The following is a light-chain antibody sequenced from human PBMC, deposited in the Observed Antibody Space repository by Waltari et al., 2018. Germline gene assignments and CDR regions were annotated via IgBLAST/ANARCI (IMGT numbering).Light chain of an antibody. Sequence: EIVMTQSPATLSVSPGERATLSCRASQSVSSNLAWYQQKPGQAPRLLIYGASTRATGIPAMFSGSGSGTEFTLTISSLQSEDFAVYYCQQYNNWLPETFGQGTKVEIK. CDR3: QQYNNWLPET. CDR2: GAS. V-gene: IGKV3-15*01. J-gene: IGKJ1*01. CDR1: QSVSSN.